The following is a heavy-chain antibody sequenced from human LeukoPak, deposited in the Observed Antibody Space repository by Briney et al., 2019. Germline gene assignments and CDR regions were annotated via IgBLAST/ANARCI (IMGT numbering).Heavy chain of an antibody. Sequence: SETLSLTCTVSGGSISSYYWSWIRQPPGKGLEWIGYIYYGGSTNYNPSLKSRVTISVDTSKNQFSLKLSSVTAADTAVYYCARQSPLVRAFDIWGQGTMVTVSS. CDR3: ARQSPLVRAFDI. CDR1: GGSISSYY. V-gene: IGHV4-59*08. D-gene: IGHD3-10*01. J-gene: IGHJ3*02. CDR2: IYYGGST.